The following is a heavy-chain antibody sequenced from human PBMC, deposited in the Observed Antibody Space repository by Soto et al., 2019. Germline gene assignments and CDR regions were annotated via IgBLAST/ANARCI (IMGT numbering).Heavy chain of an antibody. Sequence: EVQLVESGGGLVQPGGSLRLSCAASGFTFSSYWMHWVRQAPGKGLVWVSRIDNDGGDTSYAGSVKGRFTISRDNAKNTLYLQMNSLRGEDTAVYYCVRDGDGDYPVDYWGQGTLVTVSS. CDR1: GFTFSSYW. CDR2: IDNDGGDT. V-gene: IGHV3-74*01. D-gene: IGHD4-17*01. J-gene: IGHJ4*02. CDR3: VRDGDGDYPVDY.